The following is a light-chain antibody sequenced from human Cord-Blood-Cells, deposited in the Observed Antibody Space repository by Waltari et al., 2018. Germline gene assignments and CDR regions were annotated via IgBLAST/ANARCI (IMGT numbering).Light chain of an antibody. CDR3: QQYNNWPPVT. CDR2: GAS. CDR1: QSVSSN. J-gene: IGKJ5*01. V-gene: IGKV3-15*01. Sequence: EIVMTQSPATLSVSPGDRATLSCRASQSVSSNLAWYQQKPGQAPRHLIYGASTRATGIPARCSGSGSGTEFTLTISSLQSEDFAVYYCQQYNNWPPVTFGQGTRLEIK.